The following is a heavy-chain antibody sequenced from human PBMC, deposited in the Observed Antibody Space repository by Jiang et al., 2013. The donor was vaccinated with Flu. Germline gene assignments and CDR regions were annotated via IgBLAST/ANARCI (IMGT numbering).Heavy chain of an antibody. V-gene: IGHV3-13*01. J-gene: IGHJ6*04. Sequence: YPGSVKGRFTISRENAKNSLYLQMNSLRAGDTAVYYCARGSPLGALSVWGKGTTVTVSS. CDR3: ARGSPLGALSV.